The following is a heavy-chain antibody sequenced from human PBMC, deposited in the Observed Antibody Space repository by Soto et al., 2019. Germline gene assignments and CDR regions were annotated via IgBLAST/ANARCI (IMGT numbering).Heavy chain of an antibody. D-gene: IGHD3-3*01. J-gene: IGHJ4*02. Sequence: QVQLQESGPGLAKPSETLSLTCTVSGGSVRSGSFYWSWIRQPPGKGLEWIGYIYYSGSTNYNPSLKSRIIISADTSKNQFSLKLSSVTAADTALYYCARAEFFGVVKFGVSYFDYWGQRTRVTVSS. CDR2: IYYSGST. V-gene: IGHV4-61*01. CDR3: ARAEFFGVVKFGVSYFDY. CDR1: GGSVRSGSFY.